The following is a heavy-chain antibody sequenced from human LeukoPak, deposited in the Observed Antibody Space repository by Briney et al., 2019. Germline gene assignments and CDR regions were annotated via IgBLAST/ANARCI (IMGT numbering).Heavy chain of an antibody. CDR1: GGSFSGYY. D-gene: IGHD6-13*01. CDR2: INHSGST. Sequence: PSETLSLTCAVYGGSFSGYYWSWIRQPPGKGLEWIGEINHSGSTNYNPSLKSRVTISVDTSKNQFSLKLSSVTAADTAVYYCARGELDSSSWYGPGYYYYGMDVWGQGTTVTVSS. CDR3: ARGELDSSSWYGPGYYYYGMDV. J-gene: IGHJ6*02. V-gene: IGHV4-34*01.